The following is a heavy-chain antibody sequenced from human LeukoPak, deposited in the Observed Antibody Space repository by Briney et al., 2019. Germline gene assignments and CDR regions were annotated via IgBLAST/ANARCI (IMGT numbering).Heavy chain of an antibody. Sequence: GGSLRLSCAASGFTFSSCEMNWVRQAPGKGLGWVSYISSSGSTIYYADSVKGRFTISRDNAKNSLYLQMNSLRAEDMAVYYCARGVCYDSSGYCCYYFDYWGQGTLVTVSS. CDR2: ISSSGSTI. D-gene: IGHD3-22*01. V-gene: IGHV3-48*03. J-gene: IGHJ4*02. CDR1: GFTFSSCE. CDR3: ARGVCYDSSGYCCYYFDY.